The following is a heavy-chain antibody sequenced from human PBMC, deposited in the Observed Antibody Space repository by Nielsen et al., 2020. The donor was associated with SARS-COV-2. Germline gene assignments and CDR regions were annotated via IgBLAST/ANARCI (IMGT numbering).Heavy chain of an antibody. CDR1: GGSFSGYY. Sequence: SETLSLTCAVYGGSFSGYYWSWIRQPPGKGLEWIGEINHSGSTNYNPSLKSRVTISVDTSKNQFSLKLSSVTAADTAVYYCARARAQYCSSTSCYGDIWFDPWGQGTLVTVSS. V-gene: IGHV4-34*01. J-gene: IGHJ5*02. CDR3: ARARAQYCSSTSCYGDIWFDP. D-gene: IGHD2-2*01. CDR2: INHSGST.